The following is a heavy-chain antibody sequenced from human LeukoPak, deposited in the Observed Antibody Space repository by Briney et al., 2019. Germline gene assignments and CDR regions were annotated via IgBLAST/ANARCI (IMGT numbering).Heavy chain of an antibody. CDR3: VRRDFDY. Sequence: GESLKISCKASGYTFTNYWMGWVRQMPRKGLEYMGIIYPDDSDTRYSPSFKGQVTISADKPINTAYLQWNSLKASDTAMYYCVRRDFDYWGQGTLVTVSS. CDR1: GYTFTNYW. J-gene: IGHJ4*02. V-gene: IGHV5-51*01. CDR2: IYPDDSDT.